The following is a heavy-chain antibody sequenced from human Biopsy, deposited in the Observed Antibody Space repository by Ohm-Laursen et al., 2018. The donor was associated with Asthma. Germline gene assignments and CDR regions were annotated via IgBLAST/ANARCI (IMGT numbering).Heavy chain of an antibody. CDR1: GFTFSSYG. D-gene: IGHD6-13*01. Sequence: SLRLSCAASGFTFSSYGMHWVRQAPGKGLEWVAVIWYDGSNKYYADSVKSRFTISRDNPKNSVYLQLDSLRVEDTAVYYCARGYSTSWYFGYWGQGTVVTVSS. CDR2: IWYDGSNK. J-gene: IGHJ4*02. V-gene: IGHV3-33*01. CDR3: ARGYSTSWYFGY.